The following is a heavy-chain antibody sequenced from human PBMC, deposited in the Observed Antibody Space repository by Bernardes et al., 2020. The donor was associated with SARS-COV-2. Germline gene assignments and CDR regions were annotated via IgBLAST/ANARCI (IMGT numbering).Heavy chain of an antibody. D-gene: IGHD3-22*01. CDR2: MNPNSGNT. CDR1: GYTFTSYD. V-gene: IGHV1-8*01. J-gene: IGHJ6*02. CDR3: ARDVYYYDSSGSGGWYYYGMDV. Sequence: SVKVSCKASGYTFTSYDINWVRQATGQGLEWMGWMNPNSGNTGYAQKFQGRVTMTRNTSISTAYMELSSLRSEDTAVYYCARDVYYYDSSGSGGWYYYGMDVWGQGTTVTVSS.